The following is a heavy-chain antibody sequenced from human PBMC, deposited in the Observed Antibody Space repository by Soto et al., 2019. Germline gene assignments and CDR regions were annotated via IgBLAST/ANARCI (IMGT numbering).Heavy chain of an antibody. J-gene: IGHJ6*02. CDR2: INPSGGST. V-gene: IGHV1-46*01. CDR1: GYTFTSYY. CDR3: ARGDIVVVPAAIGGYGMDV. D-gene: IGHD2-2*01. Sequence: QVQLVQSGAEVKKPGASVKVSCKASGYTFTSYYMHWVRQAPGQGLEWMGIINPSGGSTSYAQKFQGRVTMTRDTSTSTVYMELSNLRSEDTAVYYCARGDIVVVPAAIGGYGMDVWGQGTTVTVSS.